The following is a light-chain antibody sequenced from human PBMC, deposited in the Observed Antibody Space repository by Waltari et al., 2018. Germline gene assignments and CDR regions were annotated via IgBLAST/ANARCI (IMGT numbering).Light chain of an antibody. V-gene: IGLV1-40*01. CDR3: QSYDTNWGV. Sequence: QPVLTQPPSVSGAPGQRITISCTGHRSHIRAGFDVHWFQQLPGTAPKLLIYGNIHRPSGVPYRFSVSKSDTSASLVITGLQAEDEAYYYCQSYDTNWGVFGGGTKLTVL. CDR2: GNI. CDR1: RSHIRAGFD. J-gene: IGLJ2*01.